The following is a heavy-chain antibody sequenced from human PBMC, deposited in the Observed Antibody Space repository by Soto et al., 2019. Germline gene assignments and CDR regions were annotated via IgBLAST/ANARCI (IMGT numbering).Heavy chain of an antibody. J-gene: IGHJ4*02. CDR2: IYHSGST. CDR3: ARVGIAAAGIVSFDY. Sequence: SETLSLTCVVSGYSISSEYYWGWIRQSPGKGLEWIGSIYHSGSTYYNPSLKSRVTISIDKSKNQFSLKLSSVTAADTAVYYCARVGIAAAGIVSFDYWGQGTLVTVSS. D-gene: IGHD6-13*01. CDR1: GYSISSEYY. V-gene: IGHV4-38-2*01.